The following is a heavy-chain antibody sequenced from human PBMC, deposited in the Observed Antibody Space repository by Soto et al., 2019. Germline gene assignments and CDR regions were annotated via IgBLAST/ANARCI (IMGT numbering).Heavy chain of an antibody. J-gene: IGHJ4*02. D-gene: IGHD1-26*01. Sequence: EVQLVESGGGFVQPGGSLRLSCAASGFTFSDHYMDWVRQAPGKGLEWVGRSRNKANSYSTEYAASVKGRFTISRDESKNSLYLPMNSLKTEDTAVYYCARFSGSYTRGLDYWGQGTLVTVSS. CDR1: GFTFSDHY. V-gene: IGHV3-72*01. CDR3: ARFSGSYTRGLDY. CDR2: SRNKANSYST.